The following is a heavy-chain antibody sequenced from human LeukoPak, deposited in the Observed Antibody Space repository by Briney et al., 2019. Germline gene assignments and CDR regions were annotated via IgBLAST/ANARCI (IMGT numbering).Heavy chain of an antibody. J-gene: IGHJ4*02. CDR2: ISSSSSYI. CDR3: ARDRPRIAAAD. D-gene: IGHD6-13*01. Sequence: GGSLRLSCAASGFTFSSYAMNWIRQAPGKGLEWVSSISSSSSYIYYADSVKGRFTISRDNAKNSLYLQMNSLRAEDTAVYYCARDRPRIAAADWGQGTLVTVSS. CDR1: GFTFSSYA. V-gene: IGHV3-21*01.